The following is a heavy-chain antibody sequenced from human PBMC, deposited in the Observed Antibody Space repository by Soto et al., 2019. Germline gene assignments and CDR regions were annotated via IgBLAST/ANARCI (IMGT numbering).Heavy chain of an antibody. CDR1: GFTFSSYS. Sequence: GGSLRLSCAASGFTFSSYSMNWVRQAPGKGLEWVSSISSSSSYIYYADSVKGRFTISRDNAKNSLYLQMNSLRAEDTAVYYCAREELRYFDWSRFQNWFDPWDQGTLVTVSS. D-gene: IGHD3-9*01. V-gene: IGHV3-21*01. J-gene: IGHJ5*02. CDR2: ISSSSSYI. CDR3: AREELRYFDWSRFQNWFDP.